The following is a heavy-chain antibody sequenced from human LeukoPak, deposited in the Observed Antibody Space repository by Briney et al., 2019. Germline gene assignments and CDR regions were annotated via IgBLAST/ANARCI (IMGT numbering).Heavy chain of an antibody. CDR3: ARGSWNYGWFDP. V-gene: IGHV1-8*03. CDR1: GYTFTSYD. Sequence: ASVKVSCKASGYTFTSYDINWVQQATGQGLEWMGWMNPNSGNTGYAQKFQGRVTITRNTSISTAYMELSSLRSEDTAVYYCARGSWNYGWFDPWGQGTLVTVSS. J-gene: IGHJ5*02. CDR2: MNPNSGNT. D-gene: IGHD1-7*01.